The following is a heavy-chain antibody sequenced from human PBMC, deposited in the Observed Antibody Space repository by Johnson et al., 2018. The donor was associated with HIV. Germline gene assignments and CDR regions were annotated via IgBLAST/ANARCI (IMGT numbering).Heavy chain of an antibody. D-gene: IGHD6-19*01. J-gene: IGHJ3*02. CDR1: RFTFSSYG. CDR2: IRNDGSNK. V-gene: IGHV3-30*02. Sequence: VQLVESGGGLVKPGGSLRLSCAASRFTFSSYGLHWVRQAPGKGLQWVAFIRNDGSNKYYVDSVKGRFTISRDNSKNTLYLQMNSLRAEDTAVYYCARDSDQYSSGWYEQLDAFDIWGQGTMVTVSS. CDR3: ARDSDQYSSGWYEQLDAFDI.